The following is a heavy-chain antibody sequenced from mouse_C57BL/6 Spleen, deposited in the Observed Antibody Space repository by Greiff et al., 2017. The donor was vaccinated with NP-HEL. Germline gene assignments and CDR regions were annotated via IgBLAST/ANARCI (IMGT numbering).Heavy chain of an antibody. CDR1: GFTFSSYA. Sequence: EVQGVESGGGLVKPGGSLKLSCAASGFTFSSYAMHWVRQTPEKRLEWVATISAGGSYTYYPENVKGRFTITRDNAKNNLYLQMSHLKSEDTAMYYCARDGYDGDYAMDYWGQGTSVTVSS. CDR2: ISAGGSYT. D-gene: IGHD2-3*01. V-gene: IGHV5-4*01. J-gene: IGHJ4*01. CDR3: ARDGYDGDYAMDY.